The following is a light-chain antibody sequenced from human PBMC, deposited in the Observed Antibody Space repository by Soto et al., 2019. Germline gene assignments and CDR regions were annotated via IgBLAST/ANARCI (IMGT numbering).Light chain of an antibody. CDR1: QSVSTY. CDR3: QQRTNSS. J-gene: IGKJ4*01. Sequence: EIVLTQSPATLSMSLGERATLSCRASQSVSTYLAWYQQKPGQAPRLLIYDASIRATGIPARFSGSGYGTDFTLTISSLEPEDFAVYYCQQRTNSSFGGGTKVEIK. CDR2: DAS. V-gene: IGKV3-11*01.